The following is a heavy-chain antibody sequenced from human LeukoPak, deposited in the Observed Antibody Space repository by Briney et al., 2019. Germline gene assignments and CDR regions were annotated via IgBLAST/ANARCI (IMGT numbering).Heavy chain of an antibody. CDR3: ARDRYYYDSSGYLQDWFDP. D-gene: IGHD3-22*01. V-gene: IGHV1-18*01. CDR2: ISAYNGNT. J-gene: IGHJ5*02. CDR1: GYTFTSYG. Sequence: ASVKVSCKAPGYTFTSYGISWVRQAPGQGLEWMGWISAYNGNTNYAQKLQGRVTMTTDTSTSTAYMELRSLRSDDTAVYYCARDRYYYDSSGYLQDWFDPWGQGTLVTVSS.